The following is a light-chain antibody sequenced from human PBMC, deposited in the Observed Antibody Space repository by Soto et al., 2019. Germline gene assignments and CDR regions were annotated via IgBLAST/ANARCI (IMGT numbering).Light chain of an antibody. CDR1: QGIGND. J-gene: IGKJ1*01. V-gene: IGKV1-17*01. Sequence: DIHMTRSPSSVSASVRDIGTITFLASQGIGNDLGWYQQKPGKAPKRLIYGASILQSGVPSRFSGSGSGTAFTLTISSLQPEDFATYYCLHLDSYPRTFGQGTKVDIK. CDR3: LHLDSYPRT. CDR2: GAS.